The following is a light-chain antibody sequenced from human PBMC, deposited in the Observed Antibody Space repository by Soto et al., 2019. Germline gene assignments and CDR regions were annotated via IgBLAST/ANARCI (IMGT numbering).Light chain of an antibody. Sequence: EFVFTQSPGTLSLSPGERATLSCRASQSVSNNYLAWYQQKPGQAPRLLIYGASNRATGVPARFSGGGSGTEFTLTISSLQSEDFAVYYCQQYYDRPPITFGQGTRLEN. CDR1: QSVSNN. V-gene: IGKV3-15*01. J-gene: IGKJ5*01. CDR3: QQYYDRPPIT. CDR2: GAS.